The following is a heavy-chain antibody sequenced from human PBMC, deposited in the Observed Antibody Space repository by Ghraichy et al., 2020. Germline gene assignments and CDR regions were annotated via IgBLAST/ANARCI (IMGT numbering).Heavy chain of an antibody. J-gene: IGHJ5*02. Sequence: GGSLRLSCAASEFIFSTYNMNWVRQAPGRGLEWVLYISSSSSTIHYADSVKGRFTISRDNAKNSLYLQMNSLRAEDTAVYYCARGYGSGRNWFDPWGQGTLVTVSS. V-gene: IGHV3-48*01. CDR3: ARGYGSGRNWFDP. D-gene: IGHD3-10*01. CDR1: EFIFSTYN. CDR2: ISSSSSTI.